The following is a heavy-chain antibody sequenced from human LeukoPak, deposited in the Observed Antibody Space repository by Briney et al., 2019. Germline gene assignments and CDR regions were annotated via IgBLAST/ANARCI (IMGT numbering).Heavy chain of an antibody. V-gene: IGHV1-69*05. D-gene: IGHD6-13*01. CDR2: IIPIFGTA. CDR1: GGTFSSYA. CDR3: ARDNPIAAAGTLDY. Sequence: GASVKVSCKASGGTFSSYAISWVRQAPGQGLEWMGGIIPIFGTANYAQKLQGRVTMTTDTSTSTAYMELRSLRSDDTAVYYCARDNPIAAAGTLDYWGQGTLVTVSS. J-gene: IGHJ4*02.